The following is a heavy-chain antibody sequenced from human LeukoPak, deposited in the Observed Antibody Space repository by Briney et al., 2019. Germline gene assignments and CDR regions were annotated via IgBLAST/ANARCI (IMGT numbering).Heavy chain of an antibody. D-gene: IGHD3-10*01. CDR3: ASLITMVRGVTPFDP. CDR2: IRYDGNSK. J-gene: IGHJ5*02. Sequence: PGGSLRLSCVASGFTFSSYGMHWVRQAPGKGLEWVAFIRYDGNSKYYADSVKGRFTISRDNAKNSLYLQMNSLRAEDTAVYYCASLITMVRGVTPFDPWGQGTLVTVSS. CDR1: GFTFSSYG. V-gene: IGHV3-30*02.